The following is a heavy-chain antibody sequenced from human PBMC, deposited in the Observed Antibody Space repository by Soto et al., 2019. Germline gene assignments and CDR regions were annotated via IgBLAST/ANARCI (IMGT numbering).Heavy chain of an antibody. CDR2: IYYSGST. CDR1: GGSISSYY. CDR3: ARHYGDYDNWFDP. J-gene: IGHJ5*02. V-gene: IGHV4-59*08. D-gene: IGHD4-17*01. Sequence: SETLSLTCTVSGGSISSYYWSWIRQPPGKGLEWIGYIYYSGSTNYNPSLKSRVTISVVTSKNQFSLLLSSVTALDPAVYYCARHYGDYDNWFDPWGQGTLVTVSS.